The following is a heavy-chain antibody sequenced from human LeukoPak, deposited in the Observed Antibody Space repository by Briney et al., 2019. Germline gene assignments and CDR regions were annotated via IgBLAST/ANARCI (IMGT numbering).Heavy chain of an antibody. J-gene: IGHJ4*02. V-gene: IGHV4-59*11. Sequence: TSETLSLTCTVSGVSISSHYWSWIRQSPGKRLEWIGNIYYTGSTNYNPSLQSRVAISIDTSKNQFSLTLNSVTAADAAVYYCASAGNPHYSDFWGEGPLVTVSS. CDR3: ASAGNPHYSDF. CDR1: GVSISSHY. CDR2: IYYTGST.